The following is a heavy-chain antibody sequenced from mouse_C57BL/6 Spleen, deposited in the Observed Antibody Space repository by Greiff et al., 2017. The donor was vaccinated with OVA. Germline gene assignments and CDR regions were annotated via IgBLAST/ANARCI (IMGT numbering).Heavy chain of an antibody. CDR1: GFTFSDYY. D-gene: IGHD4-1*01. CDR2: ISNGGGST. V-gene: IGHV5-12*01. Sequence: EVKLVESGGGLVQPGASLKLSCAASGFTFSDYYMSWVRQTPEKSLEWVAYISNGGGSTYYPVPVKGRFTIPRDNAYNTLYLQMRRVKSEDTAVYYCARHWTGRGFDYWGQGTTLTVSS. CDR3: ARHWTGRGFDY. J-gene: IGHJ2*01.